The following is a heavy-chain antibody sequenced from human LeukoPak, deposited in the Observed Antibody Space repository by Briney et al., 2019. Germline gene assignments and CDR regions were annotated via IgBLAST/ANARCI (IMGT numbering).Heavy chain of an antibody. D-gene: IGHD6-19*01. CDR2: INHSGST. CDR1: GGSFSGYY. Sequence: PSETLSLTCAVYGGSFSGYYWSWIRQPPGKGLEWIGEINHSGSTNYNPSLKSRVTISVDTSKNQFSLKLSSVTAADTAVYYCARIYSQWLTPDYWGQGTLVTVSS. CDR3: ARIYSQWLTPDY. V-gene: IGHV4-34*01. J-gene: IGHJ4*02.